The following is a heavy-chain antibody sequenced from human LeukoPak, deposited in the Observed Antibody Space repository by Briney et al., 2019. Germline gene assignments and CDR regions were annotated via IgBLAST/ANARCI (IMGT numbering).Heavy chain of an antibody. CDR1: GFTFSSYG. CDR2: ISYDGSNK. V-gene: IGHV3-30*18. Sequence: GRSLRLSCAASGFTFSSYGMHWVRQAPGKGLEWVAVISYDGSNKYYADSVKGRFTISRDNSKNTLYLQMNSLRAEDTAVYYCAKDRHFDWLFDYWGQGTLVTVSS. CDR3: AKDRHFDWLFDY. J-gene: IGHJ4*02. D-gene: IGHD3-9*01.